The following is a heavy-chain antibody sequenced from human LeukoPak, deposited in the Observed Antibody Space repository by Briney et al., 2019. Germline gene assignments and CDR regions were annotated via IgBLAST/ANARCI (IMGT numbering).Heavy chain of an antibody. D-gene: IGHD3-10*01. CDR3: AREYYYGSGTLIRENWFDP. Sequence: PSQTLSLTCTVSGGSISSGGYYWSWIRQPPGKGLEWIGYIYYSGSTNYNPSLKSRVTISVDTSKNQFSLKLSSVTAADTAVYYCAREYYYGSGTLIRENWFDPWGQGTLVTVSS. CDR1: GGSISSGGYY. J-gene: IGHJ5*02. CDR2: IYYSGST. V-gene: IGHV4-61*08.